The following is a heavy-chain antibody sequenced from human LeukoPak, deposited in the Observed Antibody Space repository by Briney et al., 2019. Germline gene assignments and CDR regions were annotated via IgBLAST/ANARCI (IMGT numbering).Heavy chain of an antibody. CDR3: ARTGGYCSGGSCYYYYGMDV. CDR2: INPNSGGT. D-gene: IGHD2-15*01. CDR1: GYTFTGYY. V-gene: IGHV1-2*02. Sequence: ASVKVSCKASGYTFTGYYMHWVRQAPGQGLEWMGWINPNSGGTNYAQKFQGRVTMTRDTSISTAYMELSRLRSDDTAVYYCARTGGYCSGGSCYYYYGMDVWGQGTTVTVSS. J-gene: IGHJ6*02.